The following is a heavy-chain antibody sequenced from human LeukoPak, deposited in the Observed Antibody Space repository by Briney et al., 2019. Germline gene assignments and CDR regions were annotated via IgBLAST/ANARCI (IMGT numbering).Heavy chain of an antibody. CDR3: ARVIVGTGTNYFDS. J-gene: IGHJ4*02. CDR2: ISAYNGNT. CDR1: GYTFTSYG. Sequence: GASVKASCQASGYTFTSYGISWMRQAPGQGLEWMGWISAYNGNTNFAQKLRGRVTMTTDTSTSTVYMELRTLGSDDTAVYYCARVIVGTGTNYFDSWGQGTLVTVSS. D-gene: IGHD3-22*01. V-gene: IGHV1-18*01.